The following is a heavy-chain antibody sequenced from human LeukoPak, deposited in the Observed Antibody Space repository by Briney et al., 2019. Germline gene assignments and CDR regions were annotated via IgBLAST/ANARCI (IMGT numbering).Heavy chain of an antibody. CDR1: GFTFSSYS. D-gene: IGHD3-22*01. Sequence: GGSLRLSCAASGFTFSSYSMNWVRQAPGKGLEWVSSISSSSSYIYYADSVKGRFTISRDNAKNSLYLQMNSLRAEDTAVYYCARDTPRTPYYYDSSGLGYWGQGTLVTVSS. CDR2: ISSSSSYI. V-gene: IGHV3-21*01. J-gene: IGHJ4*02. CDR3: ARDTPRTPYYYDSSGLGY.